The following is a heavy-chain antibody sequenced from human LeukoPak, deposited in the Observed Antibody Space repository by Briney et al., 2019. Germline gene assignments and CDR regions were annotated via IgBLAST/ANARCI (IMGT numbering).Heavy chain of an antibody. Sequence: VSVNVSCKASGYTFTSYFIHWVGQAPGQGLEWMGIINPSGGSTNYAQKFQGRVTMTRDTSTSTVYMELSSLRSEDTAVYYCATAKFGGNSYFDYWGQGTLVTVSS. D-gene: IGHD4-23*01. CDR2: INPSGGST. CDR1: GYTFTSYF. CDR3: ATAKFGGNSYFDY. V-gene: IGHV1-46*01. J-gene: IGHJ4*02.